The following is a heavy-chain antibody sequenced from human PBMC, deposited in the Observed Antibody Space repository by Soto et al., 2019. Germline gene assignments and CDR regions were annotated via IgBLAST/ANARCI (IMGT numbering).Heavy chain of an antibody. CDR1: GGSISSGGYY. D-gene: IGHD2-2*01. CDR3: ARGGYCSSTSCYRLYWFDP. CDR2: IYYSGST. J-gene: IGHJ5*02. Sequence: SETLSLTCTVSGGSISSGGYYWSWIRQHPGKGLEWIGYIYYSGSTYYNPSLKSRVTISVDTSKNQFSLKLSSVTAADTAVYYCARGGYCSSTSCYRLYWFDPWGQGTLVTVSS. V-gene: IGHV4-31*03.